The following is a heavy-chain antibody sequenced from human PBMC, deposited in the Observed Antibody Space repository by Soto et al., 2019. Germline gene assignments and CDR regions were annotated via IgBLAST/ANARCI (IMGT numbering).Heavy chain of an antibody. Sequence: EVHLVESGGGLVQPGGSLRLSCAASGFTFSNYAMNWVRQAPGKVLEWVSYISSGTPNIYSADTVKGRFTISRDNAKNSLHLQMDSRRDEDTADYYCAREVPGARFEYWGQGILVTVSS. V-gene: IGHV3-48*02. J-gene: IGHJ4*02. D-gene: IGHD6-6*01. CDR2: ISSGTPNI. CDR1: GFTFSNYA. CDR3: AREVPGARFEY.